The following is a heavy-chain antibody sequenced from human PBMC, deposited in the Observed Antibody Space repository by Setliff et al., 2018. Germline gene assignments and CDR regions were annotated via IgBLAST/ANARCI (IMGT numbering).Heavy chain of an antibody. J-gene: IGHJ6*03. V-gene: IGHV4-39*01. Sequence: SSETLSLTCTVSNGSISSGNYFWGWIRQPPGKGLEWMGSIFYNGDSYYNPSLKSRVTMSVDTSRNQFSLHLISVTAADTAVYYCARHVGTRSRGYNYYYYFMDVWGKGTTVTVSS. D-gene: IGHD3-10*01. CDR3: ARHVGTRSRGYNYYYYFMDV. CDR1: NGSISSGNYF. CDR2: IFYNGDS.